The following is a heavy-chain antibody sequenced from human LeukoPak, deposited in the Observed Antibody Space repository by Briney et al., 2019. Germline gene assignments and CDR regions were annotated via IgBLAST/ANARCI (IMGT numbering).Heavy chain of an antibody. J-gene: IGHJ4*02. CDR3: ARGLGYCSGGSCYFPYYFDY. D-gene: IGHD2-15*01. V-gene: IGHV1-69*01. Sequence: SVKVSFKASGGTFSSYAISWVRQAPGQGLEWMGGIIPIFGTANYAQKFQGRVTITADESTSTAYMELSSLRSEDTAVYYCARGLGYCSGGSCYFPYYFDYWGQGTLVTVSS. CDR2: IIPIFGTA. CDR1: GGTFSSYA.